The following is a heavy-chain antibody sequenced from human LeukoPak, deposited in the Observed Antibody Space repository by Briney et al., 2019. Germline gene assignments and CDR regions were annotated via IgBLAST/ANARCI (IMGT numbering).Heavy chain of an antibody. CDR2: INHSGST. CDR1: GGSFSGYY. Sequence: SETLSLTCAVYGGSFSGYYWSWIRQPPGKGLEWIGEINHSGSTNYNPSLKSRVTISVDTSKNQFSLKLSSVTAADTAVYYCARGDVKVVVIAPFAYWGQGTLVTVSS. V-gene: IGHV4-34*01. D-gene: IGHD3-22*01. J-gene: IGHJ4*02. CDR3: ARGDVKVVVIAPFAY.